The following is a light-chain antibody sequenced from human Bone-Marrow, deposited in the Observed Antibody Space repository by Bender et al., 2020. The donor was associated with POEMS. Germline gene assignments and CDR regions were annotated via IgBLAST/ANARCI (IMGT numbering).Light chain of an antibody. CDR1: SSDVGGYNY. Sequence: QSALTQPPSASGSPGQSVTISCTGTSSDVGGYNYVSWYQQHPGKAPKLMIYEVNKRPSGVPDRFSGSMSGTSASLAISGLHSEDEADYYCVAWDDTLNGWVFGGGTKLTVL. J-gene: IGLJ2*01. V-gene: IGLV2-8*01. CDR3: VAWDDTLNGWV. CDR2: EVN.